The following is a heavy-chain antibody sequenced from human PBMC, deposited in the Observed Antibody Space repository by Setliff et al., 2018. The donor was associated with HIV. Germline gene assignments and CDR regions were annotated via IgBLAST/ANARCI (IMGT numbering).Heavy chain of an antibody. Sequence: GGSLRLSCAATGFTFNSYGIHWVRQAPGKGLEWVALIWYDASKKEYSDSVKGRFNILRDNSKNTVYLQMNSLRAKDTAEYYCAKELAASGLGYFDSWGRGILVTVSS. D-gene: IGHD3-22*01. CDR2: IWYDASKK. CDR3: AKELAASGLGYFDS. V-gene: IGHV3-33*06. J-gene: IGHJ4*02. CDR1: GFTFNSYG.